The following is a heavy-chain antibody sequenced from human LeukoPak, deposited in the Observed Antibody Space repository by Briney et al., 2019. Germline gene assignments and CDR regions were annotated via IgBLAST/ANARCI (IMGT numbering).Heavy chain of an antibody. CDR1: GFSFSTYA. V-gene: IGHV3-30*07. D-gene: IGHD6-13*01. Sequence: PGGSLRLSCAASGFSFSTYAMHWVRQAPGKGLEWVAVISNDGDNKYYADSVKGRFTISRDNAKNSLFLQMGSLRVEDTAVYYCARESTAGYNSSWYGFRNWGQGTLVSVSS. CDR2: ISNDGDNK. CDR3: ARESTAGYNSSWYGFRN. J-gene: IGHJ1*01.